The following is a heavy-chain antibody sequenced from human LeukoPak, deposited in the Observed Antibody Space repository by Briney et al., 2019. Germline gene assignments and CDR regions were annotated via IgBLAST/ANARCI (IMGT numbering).Heavy chain of an antibody. CDR3: AKDSYTSDWYVYLWDY. CDR2: IRYDGSNK. CDR1: GFTFSSYG. Sequence: PGGSLRLSCAASGFTFSSYGMHWVRQAPGKGLEWVAFIRYDGSNKYYTDSVKGRFTISRDNSKNTLFLQMNSLRTEDTAVYYRAKDSYTSDWYVYLWDYRGQGTLVTVSS. J-gene: IGHJ4*02. D-gene: IGHD6-19*01. V-gene: IGHV3-30*02.